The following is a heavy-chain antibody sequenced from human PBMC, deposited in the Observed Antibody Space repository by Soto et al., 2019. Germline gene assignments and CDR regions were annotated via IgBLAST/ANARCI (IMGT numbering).Heavy chain of an antibody. V-gene: IGHV3-30-3*01. D-gene: IGHD3-16*01. CDR2: ISYDGSNK. Sequence: GGSLRLSCAASGFTFSSYAMHWVRQAPGKGLEWVAVISYDGSNKYYADSVKGRFTISRDNSKNTLYLQMNSLRAEDTAVYYCVRDRGGWFDPWGQGTLVTVSS. J-gene: IGHJ5*02. CDR1: GFTFSSYA. CDR3: VRDRGGWFDP.